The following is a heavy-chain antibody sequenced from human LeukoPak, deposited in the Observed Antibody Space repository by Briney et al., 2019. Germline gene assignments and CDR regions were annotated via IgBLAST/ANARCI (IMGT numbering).Heavy chain of an antibody. V-gene: IGHV3-64*04. CDR1: GFTFSSYV. CDR3: ARGRGYDSGTYNYAFSDY. Sequence: GGSLRLSCSASGFTFSSYVMHWVRQAPGKGLEYVSAISSNGGSTYYADSVKGRFTISRDNSKNTLYLQMNSLRAEDTAVYYCARGRGYDSGTYNYAFSDYWGQGTLVTVSS. D-gene: IGHD3-22*01. J-gene: IGHJ4*02. CDR2: ISSNGGST.